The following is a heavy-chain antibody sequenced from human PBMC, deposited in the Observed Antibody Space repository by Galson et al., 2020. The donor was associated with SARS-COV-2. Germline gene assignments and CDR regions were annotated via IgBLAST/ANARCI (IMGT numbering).Heavy chain of an antibody. D-gene: IGHD2-2*01. J-gene: IGHJ6*02. CDR2: ISSNGGNT. V-gene: IGHV3-64D*08. CDR1: GFTFSTYP. CDR3: VRNVVPAATLYYYGLDV. Sequence: GESLKISCSASGFTFSTYPMHWVRQAPGKGLEYVSAISSNGGNTYHANSVKGRFTISRDNSKNTLYLQMSTLRPEDTAVYYCVRNVVPAATLYYYGLDVWGQGTRVTVSS.